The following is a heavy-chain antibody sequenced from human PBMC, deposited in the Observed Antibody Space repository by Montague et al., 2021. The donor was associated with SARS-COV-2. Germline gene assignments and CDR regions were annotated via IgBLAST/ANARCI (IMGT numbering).Heavy chain of an antibody. D-gene: IGHD3-10*01. V-gene: IGHV3-30-3*01. J-gene: IGHJ6*02. CDR2: ISYDGSNK. Sequence: SLRLSCAASGFTFSSYAMHWVRQAPGKGLGWVAVISYDGSNKYYADSVKGRFTISRDNSKNTLYLQMNSLRAEDTAVYYCARDGEITMVRWARLYGMDVWGQGTTVTVSS. CDR1: GFTFSSYA. CDR3: ARDGEITMVRWARLYGMDV.